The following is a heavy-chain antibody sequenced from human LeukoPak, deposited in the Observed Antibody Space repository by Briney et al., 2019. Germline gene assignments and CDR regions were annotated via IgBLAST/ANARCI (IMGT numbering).Heavy chain of an antibody. CDR3: SLLAVASPQDY. D-gene: IGHD6-19*01. J-gene: IGHJ4*02. Sequence: GGSLRVSCAASGFSFSSYEMHWVRQAPGKGLEWVSDISYSGSTTYYADSVRGRFTTSRDNAKNLLYLQMHSLRAEDTAIYYCSLLAVASPQDYWGQGTLVTDSS. CDR2: ISYSGSTT. CDR1: GFSFSSYE. V-gene: IGHV3-48*03.